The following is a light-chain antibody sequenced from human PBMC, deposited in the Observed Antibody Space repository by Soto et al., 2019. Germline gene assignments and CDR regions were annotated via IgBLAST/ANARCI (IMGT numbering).Light chain of an antibody. CDR2: DAS. J-gene: IGKJ4*01. Sequence: PATLSLSPGERAPVSCRASQNVYFYLAWYQQKPGQAPRLLIYDASNRATGIPTRFSGSGSGTDFTLTISSLEPEDFAVYYCQQRTDWRLTFGGGTKVEVK. V-gene: IGKV3-11*01. CDR3: QQRTDWRLT. CDR1: QNVYFY.